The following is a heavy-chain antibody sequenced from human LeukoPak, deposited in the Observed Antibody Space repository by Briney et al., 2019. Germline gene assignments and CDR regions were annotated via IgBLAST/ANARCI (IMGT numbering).Heavy chain of an antibody. Sequence: SETLSLTCTVSGGSISSYYWSWIRQPAGRGLEWIGRIYTSGSTNYNPSLKSRVTMSVDTSKNQFSLKLSSVTAADTAVYYCARTTMIVVVITKDWYFDLWGRGTLVTVSS. V-gene: IGHV4-4*07. CDR2: IYTSGST. J-gene: IGHJ2*01. CDR3: ARTTMIVVVITKDWYFDL. D-gene: IGHD3-22*01. CDR1: GGSISSYY.